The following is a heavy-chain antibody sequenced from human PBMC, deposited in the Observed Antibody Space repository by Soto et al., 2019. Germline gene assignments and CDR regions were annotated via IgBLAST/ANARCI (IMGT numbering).Heavy chain of an antibody. CDR1: GYSFTSYW. CDR3: ARPYDYDSSGVPGYFDY. J-gene: IGHJ4*02. V-gene: IGHV5-51*01. CDR2: IYHGDSDA. Sequence: PGASLKISCKGSGYSFTSYWIGWVRQMPGKGLEWMGIIYHGDSDARYSPSFQGQVTISADKSISTAYLQWSSLKASDTAMYYCARPYDYDSSGVPGYFDYWGQGTLVTVSS. D-gene: IGHD3-22*01.